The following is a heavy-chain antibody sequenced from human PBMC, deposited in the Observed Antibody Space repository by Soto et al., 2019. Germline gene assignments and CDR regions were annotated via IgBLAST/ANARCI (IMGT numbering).Heavy chain of an antibody. Sequence: GGSLRLSCAASGLTFNRYWMHWVRHAPGKGLVWVSHINTDGSNTNYADSVKGRFTISRDNARSTLFLQMNSLRDEDTAVYYCAREFCSGGNCYTYYFDPWGQGIPVTVSS. J-gene: IGHJ5*02. CDR3: AREFCSGGNCYTYYFDP. D-gene: IGHD2-15*01. CDR2: INTDGSNT. V-gene: IGHV3-74*01. CDR1: GLTFNRYW.